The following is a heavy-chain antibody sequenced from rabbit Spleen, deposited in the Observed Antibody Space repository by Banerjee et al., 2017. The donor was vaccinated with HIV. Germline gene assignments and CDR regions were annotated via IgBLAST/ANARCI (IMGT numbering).Heavy chain of an antibody. D-gene: IGHD6-1*01. Sequence: QSLEESGGDLVKPGGTLTLTCTASGFSFSSGYYIYWVRQAPGKGLEWIACIGAGSGGTYYASWAKGRFTISKTSSTTVTLQMTSLTAADTATYFCARSFGVVGYDLWGPGTLVTVS. CDR1: GFSFSSGYY. CDR2: IGAGSGGT. CDR3: ARSFGVVGYDL. V-gene: IGHV1S40*01. J-gene: IGHJ4*01.